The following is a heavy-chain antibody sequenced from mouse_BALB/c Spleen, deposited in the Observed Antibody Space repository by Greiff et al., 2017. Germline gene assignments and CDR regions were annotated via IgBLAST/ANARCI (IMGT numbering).Heavy chain of an antibody. CDR1: GYTFTSYY. Sequence: VQLQQSGPELVKPGASVRISCKASGYTFTSYYIHWVKQRPGQGLEWIGWIYPGNVNTKYNEKFKGKATLTADKSSSTAYMQLSSLTSEDSAVYFCARRDRFYAMDYWGQGTSVTVSS. CDR3: ARRDRFYAMDY. J-gene: IGHJ4*01. CDR2: IYPGNVNT. V-gene: IGHV1S56*01. D-gene: IGHD2-14*01.